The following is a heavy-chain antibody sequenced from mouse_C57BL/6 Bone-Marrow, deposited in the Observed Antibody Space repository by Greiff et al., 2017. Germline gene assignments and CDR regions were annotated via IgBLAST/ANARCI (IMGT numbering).Heavy chain of an antibody. D-gene: IGHD1-1*01. J-gene: IGHJ3*01. CDR2: ISYDGSN. Sequence: EVKLQESGPGLVKPSQSLSLTCSVTGYSITSGYYWNWIRQFPGNKLEWMGYISYDGSNNYNPSLKNRISITRDTSKNQFFLKLNSVTTEDTATYYCARNLLRYGSAWFAYWGQGTLVTVSA. CDR3: ARNLLRYGSAWFAY. V-gene: IGHV3-6*01. CDR1: GYSITSGYY.